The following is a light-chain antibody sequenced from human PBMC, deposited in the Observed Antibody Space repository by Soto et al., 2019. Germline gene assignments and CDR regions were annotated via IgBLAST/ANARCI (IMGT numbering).Light chain of an antibody. CDR3: QQHSHWPPIT. Sequence: EIVMTQSPASLSLSPGERATLSCRASQSVSNYLAWYQQKPGQAPTLLIYDASNRATGIPATFSGSGSGTDFTLTTSSLQPQDFAVYFCQQHSHWPPITFGQGTQLEIK. J-gene: IGKJ5*01. CDR1: QSVSNY. CDR2: DAS. V-gene: IGKV3-11*01.